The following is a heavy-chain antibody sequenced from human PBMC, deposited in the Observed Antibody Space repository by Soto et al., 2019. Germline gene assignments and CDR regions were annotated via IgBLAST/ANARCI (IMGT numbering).Heavy chain of an antibody. Sequence: ASVKVSCKASGYTFTSYDINWVRQATGQGLEWMGWMNPNSGNTGYAQKFQGRVTMTRNTSISTAYMELSSLRSEDTAVYYCAREGYCSGGSCYGHAFDIWGQGTMVTVSS. CDR3: AREGYCSGGSCYGHAFDI. D-gene: IGHD2-15*01. J-gene: IGHJ3*02. CDR1: GYTFTSYD. V-gene: IGHV1-8*01. CDR2: MNPNSGNT.